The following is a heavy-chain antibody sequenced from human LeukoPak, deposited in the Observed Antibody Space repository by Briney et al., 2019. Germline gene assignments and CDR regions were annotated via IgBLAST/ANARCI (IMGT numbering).Heavy chain of an antibody. J-gene: IGHJ4*02. Sequence: PGRSLRLSCAASGFTFDDYAMHWVRQAPGKGLEWVSGISWNSGSIGYADSVKGRFTISRDNAKNSLYLQMKSLRPEDTALYYCAKDIGPLVWSERLVDQNYFDYWGQGTLVTVSS. CDR1: GFTFDDYA. D-gene: IGHD2-21*01. CDR3: AKDIGPLVWSERLVDQNYFDY. V-gene: IGHV3-9*01. CDR2: ISWNSGSI.